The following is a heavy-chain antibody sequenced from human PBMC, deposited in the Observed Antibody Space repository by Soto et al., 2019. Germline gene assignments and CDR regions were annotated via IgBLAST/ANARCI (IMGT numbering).Heavy chain of an antibody. CDR3: AKDRGPYCSGGICYRPSWFDP. J-gene: IGHJ5*02. V-gene: IGHV3-23*01. CDR2: ITGIDGRT. CDR1: GFTFGNYA. Sequence: GGSLRLSCVGSGFTFGNYAMSWVRQAPGKGLEWVSSITGIDGRTYYADSVKGRFTISRDNPKNTLYLQMNNLRAEDTAMFYCAKDRGPYCSGGICYRPSWFDPWGQGTKVTVYS. D-gene: IGHD2-15*01.